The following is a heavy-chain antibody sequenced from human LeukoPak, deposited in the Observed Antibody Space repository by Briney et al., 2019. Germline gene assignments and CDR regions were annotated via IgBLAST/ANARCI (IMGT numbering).Heavy chain of an antibody. J-gene: IGHJ5*02. CDR1: GGSFSGYY. CDR3: AGYGGACYHDP. Sequence: PWETLSLTCAVYGGSFSGYYWSWIRQPPGKGLEWIGEINHSGSSNYNPSLKSRVCISVDRTTQQFSLRLTSVTVADTAVYYCAGYGGACYHDPWGQGTLIIVSS. CDR2: INHSGSS. V-gene: IGHV4-34*01. D-gene: IGHD2-21*02.